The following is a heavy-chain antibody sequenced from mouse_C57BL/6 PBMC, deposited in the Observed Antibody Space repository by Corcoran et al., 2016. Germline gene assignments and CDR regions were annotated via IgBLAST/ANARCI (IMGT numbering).Heavy chain of an antibody. CDR2: IYPGSGNT. D-gene: IGHD1-1*01. CDR1: GYTFTDYY. Sequence: QVQLKQSGAELVRPGASVKLSCKASGYTFTDYYINWVKQRPGQGLEWIARIYPGSGNTYYNEKFKGKATLTADKSSSTAYMELRSLTSEDSAVYFCARRDGSSYGYAMDYWGQGTSVTVSS. V-gene: IGHV1-76*01. CDR3: ARRDGSSYGYAMDY. J-gene: IGHJ4*01.